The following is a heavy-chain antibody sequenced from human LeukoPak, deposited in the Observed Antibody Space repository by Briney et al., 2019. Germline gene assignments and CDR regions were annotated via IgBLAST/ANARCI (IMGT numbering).Heavy chain of an antibody. V-gene: IGHV3-23*01. CDR3: AKKRWGDYAFDY. J-gene: IGHJ4*02. Sequence: GGSLRLSCAASGFTFSSYAMSWVRQAPGKGLEWVSSLVVSGSSTYYADAVKGRFTISRDNSKNTLYLQMNSLRAEDTAVYYCAKKRWGDYAFDYWGQGTLVTVSS. CDR2: LVVSGSST. D-gene: IGHD4-17*01. CDR1: GFTFSSYA.